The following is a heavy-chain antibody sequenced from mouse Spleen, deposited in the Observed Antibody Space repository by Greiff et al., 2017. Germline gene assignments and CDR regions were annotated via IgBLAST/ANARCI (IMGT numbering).Heavy chain of an antibody. CDR2: IDPSDSYT. CDR1: GYTFTSYW. D-gene: IGHD2-12*01. J-gene: IGHJ4*01. V-gene: IGHV1-69*01. CDR3: ARRLYYSDAMDY. Sequence: QVQLQQPGAELVMPGASVKLSCKASGYTFTSYWMHWVKQRPGQGLEWIGEIDPSDSYTNYNQKFKGKATLTVDKSSSTAYMQLSSLTSEDSAVYYCARRLYYSDAMDYWGQGTSVTVSS.